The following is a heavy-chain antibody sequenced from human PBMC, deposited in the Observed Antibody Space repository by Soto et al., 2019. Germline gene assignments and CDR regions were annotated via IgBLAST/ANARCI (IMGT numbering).Heavy chain of an antibody. CDR2: IIPIFGTA. V-gene: IGHV1-69*13. J-gene: IGHJ4*02. CDR3: ARDRHGSRSFDY. CDR1: GGTFSSYA. Sequence: GASVKVSCKASGGTFSSYAISWVRQAPGQGLEWMGGIIPIFGTANYAQKFQGRVTITADESTSTAYMELSSLRSEDTAVYYCARDRHGSRSFDYWGQGTLVTVSS. D-gene: IGHD2-2*01.